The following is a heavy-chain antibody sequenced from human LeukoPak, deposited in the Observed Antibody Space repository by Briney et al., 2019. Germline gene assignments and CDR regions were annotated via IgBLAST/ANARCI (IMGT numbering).Heavy chain of an antibody. CDR2: ISAYNGKT. Sequence: ASVKVSCKASGYTFTSYGISWVRQAPGQGLEWMGWISAYNGKTNYAKKIQGRVTMTTDTSTSTAYMELRSLRSDDTAVYYCARDKGSGWYSDYWGQGTLVTVSS. V-gene: IGHV1-18*01. J-gene: IGHJ4*02. CDR3: ARDKGSGWYSDY. D-gene: IGHD6-19*01. CDR1: GYTFTSYG.